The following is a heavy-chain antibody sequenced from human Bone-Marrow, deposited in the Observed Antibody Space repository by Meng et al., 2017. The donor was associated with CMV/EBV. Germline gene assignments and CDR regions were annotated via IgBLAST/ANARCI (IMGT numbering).Heavy chain of an antibody. CDR1: GFTFNSHV. CDR3: ARWGRYCSSTSCRDLGMDV. Sequence: GGSLRLSCTASGFTFNSHVMYWVRQAPGKGPECVAVISYNGNKKYYIDSVKGRFTISRDNSKSTLYLQMNSLRSDDTSVYYCARWGRYCSSTSCRDLGMDVWGQGTTVTVSS. D-gene: IGHD2-2*01. V-gene: IGHV3-30-3*01. J-gene: IGHJ6*02. CDR2: ISYNGNKK.